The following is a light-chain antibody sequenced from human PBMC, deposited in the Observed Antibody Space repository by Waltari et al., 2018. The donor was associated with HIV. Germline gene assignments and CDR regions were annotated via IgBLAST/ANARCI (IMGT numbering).Light chain of an antibody. CDR2: GAS. CDR3: QQYATSPRT. J-gene: IGKJ2*01. V-gene: IGKV3-20*01. Sequence: EIVLTQSPGTLSLSPGERATLSCRASQSVDNNYLAWYQHRPGQAPRLLIFGASSRATGIPDRFSASGSGADFTLTISSLDPSDYALYYCQQYATSPRTFGQGTGVEIK. CDR1: QSVDNNY.